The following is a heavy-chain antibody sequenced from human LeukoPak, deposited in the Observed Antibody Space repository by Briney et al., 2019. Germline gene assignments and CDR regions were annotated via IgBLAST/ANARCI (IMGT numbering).Heavy chain of an antibody. J-gene: IGHJ4*02. CDR3: ARATPYGQEFDY. CDR2: ISSASSTI. V-gene: IGHV3-48*01. D-gene: IGHD4-17*01. CDR1: GFTFSSNFA. Sequence: GGSLRLSCAASGFTFSSNFAMNWVRHAPPKGLEWVSYISSASSTIYYADSVKGRFTISRDNAKNSLYLQMNSLRADDTAVYYCARATPYGQEFDYWGQGTLVTVSS.